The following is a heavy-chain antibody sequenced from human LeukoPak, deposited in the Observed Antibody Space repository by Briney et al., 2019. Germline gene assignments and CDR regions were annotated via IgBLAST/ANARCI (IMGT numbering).Heavy chain of an antibody. CDR2: IYTSGST. J-gene: IGHJ2*01. CDR3: ARDKGYLNWYFDL. Sequence: PSETLSLTCTVSGGSISSYYWSWIRQPAGKGLEWIGRIYTSGSTNYNPSLKSRVTISVDASKNQFSLKLSSVTAADTAVYYCARDKGYLNWYFDLWGRGTLVTVSS. V-gene: IGHV4-4*07. CDR1: GGSISSYY. D-gene: IGHD3-16*02.